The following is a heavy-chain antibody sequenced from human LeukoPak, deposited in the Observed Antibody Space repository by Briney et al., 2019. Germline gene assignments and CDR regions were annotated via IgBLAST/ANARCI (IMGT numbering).Heavy chain of an antibody. Sequence: PSETLSLTCTVSGDSISSSSYYWDWIRQPPGKGLEWIGNVYYSTNTYYNPSLKSRVTLSVDTSKNQFSLKLSSVTAADTAIYYCARHSRSAYSGYENAFDIWGQGTVVTVSS. J-gene: IGHJ3*02. D-gene: IGHD5-12*01. CDR1: GDSISSSSYY. V-gene: IGHV4-39*01. CDR2: VYYSTNT. CDR3: ARHSRSAYSGYENAFDI.